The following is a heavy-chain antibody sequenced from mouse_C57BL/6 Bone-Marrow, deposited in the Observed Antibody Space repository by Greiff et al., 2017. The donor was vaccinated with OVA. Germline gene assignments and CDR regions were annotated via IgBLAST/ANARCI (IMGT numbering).Heavy chain of an antibody. Sequence: EVQLQQSGPGLVKPSQSLSLTCSVTGYSITSGYYWNWIRQFPGNKLEWMGYISYDGSNNYNPSLKNRITITRDTSKNQFFLKLNSVTTEDTATYYCARDPNWDYAMDYWGQGTSVTVSS. CDR1: GYSITSGYY. CDR3: ARDPNWDYAMDY. J-gene: IGHJ4*01. CDR2: ISYDGSN. D-gene: IGHD4-1*01. V-gene: IGHV3-6*01.